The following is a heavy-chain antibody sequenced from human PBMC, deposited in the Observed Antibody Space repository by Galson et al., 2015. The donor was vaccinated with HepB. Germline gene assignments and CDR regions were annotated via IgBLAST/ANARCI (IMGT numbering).Heavy chain of an antibody. CDR3: AREDATITVAALEY. CDR2: IWKDGSNK. J-gene: IGHJ4*02. CDR1: GFTFSNAW. V-gene: IGHV3-33*08. Sequence: SLRLSCAASGFTFSNAWMTWVRQAPGKGLEWMALIWKDGSNKHYADSLKGRFRISRDNTKNTLFLEADSLRAEDTAVYYCAREDATITVAALEYWGQGVLVTVSS. D-gene: IGHD6-19*01.